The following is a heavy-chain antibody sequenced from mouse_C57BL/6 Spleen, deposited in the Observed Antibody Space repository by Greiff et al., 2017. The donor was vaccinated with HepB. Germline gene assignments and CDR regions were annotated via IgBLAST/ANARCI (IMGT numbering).Heavy chain of an antibody. CDR1: GFTFSDYY. CDR3: ERDSSRGYFDV. D-gene: IGHD1-1*01. J-gene: IGHJ1*03. Sequence: EVKLMESEGGLVQPGSSMKLSCTASGFTFSDYYMAWVRQVPEKGLEWVANINYDGSSTYYLDSLKSRFIISRDNAKNILYLQMSSLKSEDTATYYCERDSSRGYFDVWGTGTTVTVSS. CDR2: INYDGSST. V-gene: IGHV5-16*01.